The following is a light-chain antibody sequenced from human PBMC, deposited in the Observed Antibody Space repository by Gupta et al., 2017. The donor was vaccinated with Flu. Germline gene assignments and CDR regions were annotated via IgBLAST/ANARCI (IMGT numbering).Light chain of an antibody. Sequence: SYELTQPLSVSVALGQTARITCGGNNIGSKNVHWYQQKPGQAPVLVIYRDMNRPSGIPERFSGSNSGNTATLTISRAQSGDEADYFCQVWDSYWVFGGGTKLTVL. V-gene: IGLV3-9*01. CDR2: RDM. J-gene: IGLJ3*02. CDR1: NIGSKN. CDR3: QVWDSYWV.